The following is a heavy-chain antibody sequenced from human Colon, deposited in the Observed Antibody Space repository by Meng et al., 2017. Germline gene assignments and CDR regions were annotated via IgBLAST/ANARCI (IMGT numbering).Heavy chain of an antibody. J-gene: IGHJ6*02. V-gene: IGHV3-30*01. CDR3: GVSSIFGVVRRGVDV. D-gene: IGHD3-3*01. CDR1: GFSFSCYA. CDR2: ISYDGSDK. Sequence: GESLKISCAASGFSFSCYAMDWVRQAPGKGLEWVAVISYDGSDKYYAASVEGRFTISRDNSKNSLSLEMNSLRAEDTAVYYCGVSSIFGVVRRGVDVWGQGTTVTVSS.